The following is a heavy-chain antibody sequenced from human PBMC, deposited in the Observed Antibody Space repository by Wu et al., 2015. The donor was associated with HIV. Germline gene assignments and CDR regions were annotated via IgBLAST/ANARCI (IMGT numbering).Heavy chain of an antibody. CDR2: IIPFFGIA. V-gene: IGHV1-69*12. CDR1: GGTFSRNA. Sequence: QVQLVQSEAEVKKPGSSVKVSCKGSGGTFSRNAISWVRQAPGQGLEWMGGIIPFFGIANYAQNFQGRVTITVDDSTSTAYMQLNSLRSEDTAVFYCATTNRDQLLSHGRTTGVFLSFDIWGQGTVVTVSS. CDR3: ATTNRDQLLSHGRTTGVFLSFDI. J-gene: IGHJ3*02. D-gene: IGHD2-2*01.